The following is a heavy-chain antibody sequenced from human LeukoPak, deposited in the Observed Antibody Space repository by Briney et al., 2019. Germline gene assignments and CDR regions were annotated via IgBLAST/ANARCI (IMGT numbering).Heavy chain of an antibody. CDR2: ISWNSGSI. D-gene: IGHD4-17*01. CDR1: GFTFDDYA. J-gene: IGHJ4*02. CDR3: AKTADYGDYSHYFDY. V-gene: IGHV3-9*01. Sequence: GGSLRLSCAASGFTFDDYAMRWVRQAPGKGLEWVSGISWNSGSIGYADSVKGRFTISRDNAKNSLYLQVNSLRAEDTALYYCAKTADYGDYSHYFDYWGQGTLVTVSS.